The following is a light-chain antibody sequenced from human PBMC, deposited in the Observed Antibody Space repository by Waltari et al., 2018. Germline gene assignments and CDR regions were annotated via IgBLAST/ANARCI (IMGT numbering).Light chain of an antibody. CDR2: GAS. V-gene: IGKV3-20*01. J-gene: IGKJ1*01. CDR1: QSVTRA. CDR3: QHYLRLPVT. Sequence: EIVLTQSPGTLSLSQGESATLSCRTSQSVTRALARYQQKPGQAPRLLIYGASNRATGIPDRFSGSGSGTDFSLTISSLEPEDFAVYYCQHYLRLPVTFGQGTKVEVK.